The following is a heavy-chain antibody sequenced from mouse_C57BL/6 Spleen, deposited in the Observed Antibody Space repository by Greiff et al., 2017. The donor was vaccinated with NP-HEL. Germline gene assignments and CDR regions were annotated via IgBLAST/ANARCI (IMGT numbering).Heavy chain of an antibody. Sequence: EVQGVESGGGLVQPGGSLKLSCAASGFTFSDYSMYWVRQTPEKRLEWVAYISNGGGSTYYPDTVKGRFTISRDNAKNTLYLQMSRLKSEDTAMYYCARLKDGYLFAYWGQGTLVTVSA. J-gene: IGHJ3*01. D-gene: IGHD2-3*01. V-gene: IGHV5-12*01. CDR1: GFTFSDYS. CDR2: ISNGGGST. CDR3: ARLKDGYLFAY.